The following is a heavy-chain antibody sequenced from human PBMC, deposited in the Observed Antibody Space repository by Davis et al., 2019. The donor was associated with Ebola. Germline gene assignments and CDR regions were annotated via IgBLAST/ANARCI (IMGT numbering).Heavy chain of an antibody. V-gene: IGHV4-59*01. Sequence: SETLSLTCTVSGGSISSYYWSWIRQPPGKGLEWIGYIYYSGSTNYNPSLKSRVIISVDTSKNQFSLKLSSVTAADTAVYYCARASLSGAFDIWGQGTMVTVSS. CDR3: ARASLSGAFDI. CDR2: IYYSGST. J-gene: IGHJ3*02. D-gene: IGHD3-16*02. CDR1: GGSISSYY.